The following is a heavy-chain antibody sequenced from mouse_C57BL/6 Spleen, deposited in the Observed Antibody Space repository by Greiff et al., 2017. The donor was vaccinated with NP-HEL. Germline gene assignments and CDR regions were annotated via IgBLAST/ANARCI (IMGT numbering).Heavy chain of an antibody. J-gene: IGHJ1*03. CDR3: ARQVTTVVADWYFDV. D-gene: IGHD1-1*01. V-gene: IGHV1-61*01. CDR2: IYPSDSEI. CDR1: GYTFTSYW. Sequence: QVQLQQPGAELVRPGSSVKLSCKASGYTFTSYWMDWVKQRPGQGLEWIGNIYPSDSEIHYTQKFKDKATLTVDKSSSTAYMQLSSLTSEDSAVYDCARQVTTVVADWYFDVWGTGTTVTVSS.